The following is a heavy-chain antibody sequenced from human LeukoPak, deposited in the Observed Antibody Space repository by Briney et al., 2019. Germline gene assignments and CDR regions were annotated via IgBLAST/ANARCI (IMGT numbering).Heavy chain of an antibody. CDR3: ARVSGYYSEDDY. Sequence: GASVKVSCKASGYTFTGYYMHWVRQAPGQGLEWMGWINPNSGGTNYAQKFQDRVTMTTDTSTSTAYMELRSLRSDDTAVYYCARVSGYYSEDDYWGQGTLVTVSS. J-gene: IGHJ4*02. CDR2: INPNSGGT. D-gene: IGHD3-22*01. CDR1: GYTFTGYY. V-gene: IGHV1-2*02.